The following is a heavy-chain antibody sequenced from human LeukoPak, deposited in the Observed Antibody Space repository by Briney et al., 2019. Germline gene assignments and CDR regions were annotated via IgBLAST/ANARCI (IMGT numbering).Heavy chain of an antibody. V-gene: IGHV4-30-4*01. CDR2: IYYSGST. J-gene: IGHJ5*02. CDR3: ARGGYYYYDSSGYYYDLNWFDP. CDR1: GGSFSGYY. D-gene: IGHD3-22*01. Sequence: SETLSLTCAVYGGSFSGYYWSWIRQPPGKGLEWIGYIYYSGSTYYNPSLKSRVTISVDTSKNQFSLKLSSVTAADTAVYYCARGGYYYYDSSGYYYDLNWFDPWGQGTLVTVSS.